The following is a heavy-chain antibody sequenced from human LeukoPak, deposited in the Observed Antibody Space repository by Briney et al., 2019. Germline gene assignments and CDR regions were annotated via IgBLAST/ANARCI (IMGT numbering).Heavy chain of an antibody. V-gene: IGHV4-34*01. CDR1: GGSFSGYY. Sequence: SETLFLTCAVYGGSFSGYYWSWTRQPPGKGVEGLGEIKHSGSTKQNPPQKRRDNITGDVSKNQFSLKLSSVTAADTAVYYCARGNLFDYWGQGTLVTVSS. D-gene: IGHD1-14*01. CDR2: IKHSGST. CDR3: ARGNLFDY. J-gene: IGHJ4*02.